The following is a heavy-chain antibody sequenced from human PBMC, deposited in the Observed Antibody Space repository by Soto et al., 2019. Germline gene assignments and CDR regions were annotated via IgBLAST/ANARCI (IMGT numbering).Heavy chain of an antibody. CDR1: GGSVSSGIYY. V-gene: IGHV4-61*01. D-gene: IGHD3-10*01. CDR3: ARDQRGITIR. CDR2: IYYSGST. Sequence: PSETLSLTCTVSGGSVSSGIYYWSWIRHPPGKGLEWIGYIYYSGSTNYNPSLKSRVTISVDTSKNQFSLKLSSVTAADTAVYYCARDQRGITIRWGQGTLVTV. J-gene: IGHJ4*02.